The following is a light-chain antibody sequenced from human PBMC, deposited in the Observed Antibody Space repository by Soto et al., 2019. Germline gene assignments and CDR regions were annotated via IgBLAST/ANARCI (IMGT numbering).Light chain of an antibody. J-gene: IGKJ4*01. V-gene: IGKV1-5*03. CDR2: TAS. CDR3: QQCNSYSGLT. Sequence: DIQMTQSPSTLSASVGDRVTITCRASQSISSWLAWYQQKPGKAPKLLIYTASSLESGAPSRFSGSGSGTEFTHSISSLQPDDFATYYCQQCNSYSGLTFGGGTNVEIK. CDR1: QSISSW.